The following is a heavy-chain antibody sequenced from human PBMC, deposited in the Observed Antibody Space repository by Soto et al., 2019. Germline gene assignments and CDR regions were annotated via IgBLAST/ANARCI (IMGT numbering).Heavy chain of an antibody. CDR2: ISAYNAHK. CDR1: GYTFISYG. CDR3: ARVFRWSSSSWGFDA. J-gene: IGHJ4*02. V-gene: IGHV1-18*01. D-gene: IGHD6-6*01. Sequence: QVQLVQSGAEVTKPGASVKVSCKASGYTFISYGITWVRQAPGQGLEWMGWISAYNAHKNYGQKFQDRVSLTTDTSTNTSYMEMRSPRSDDTAFYFCARVFRWSSSSWGFDAWGQGTLVTVSS.